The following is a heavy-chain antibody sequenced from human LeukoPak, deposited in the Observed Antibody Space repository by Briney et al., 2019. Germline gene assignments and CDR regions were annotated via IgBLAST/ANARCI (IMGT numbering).Heavy chain of an antibody. J-gene: IGHJ5*02. CDR1: GYTFTHYY. D-gene: IGHD3-10*01. CDR2: INLNSRGT. Sequence: GASVKVSCKASGYTFTHYYMHWVRQAPGQGLEWMGWINLNSRGTNYAQKFQGRVTMTRNTSISTAYMELSSLRSEDTAVYYCARIPRVRGIWFDPWGQGTLVTVSS. V-gene: IGHV1-2*02. CDR3: ARIPRVRGIWFDP.